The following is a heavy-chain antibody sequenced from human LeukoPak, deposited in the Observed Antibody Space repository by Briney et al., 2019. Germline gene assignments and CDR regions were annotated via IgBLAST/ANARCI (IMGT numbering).Heavy chain of an antibody. J-gene: IGHJ4*02. CDR3: ARGFGCSSTSCYSRDQNLHY. D-gene: IGHD2-2*01. CDR2: IWYDGSNK. Sequence: GGSLRLSCAASGFTFSSYGVHWVRQAPGKGLEWVAVIWYDGSNKYYADSVKGRFTIFRDNSKNTLYLQMNSLRAEDTAVYYCARGFGCSSTSCYSRDQNLHYWGQGTLVTVSS. CDR1: GFTFSSYG. V-gene: IGHV3-33*08.